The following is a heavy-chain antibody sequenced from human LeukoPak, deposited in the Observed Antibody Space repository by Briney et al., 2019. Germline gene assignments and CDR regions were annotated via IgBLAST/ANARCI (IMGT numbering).Heavy chain of an antibody. CDR2: IFYSGTT. CDR3: ARGGLGYGGNPTEYFQH. V-gene: IGHV4-39*07. J-gene: IGHJ1*01. D-gene: IGHD4-23*01. Sequence: PSETLSLTCTVSGGFISSSSYFWGWIRQPPGKGLEWIGSIFYSGTTYYKPSLKSRVTISVDTSKNQFSLKLSSVTAADTAVYYCARGGLGYGGNPTEYFQHWGQGTLVTVSS. CDR1: GGFISSSSYF.